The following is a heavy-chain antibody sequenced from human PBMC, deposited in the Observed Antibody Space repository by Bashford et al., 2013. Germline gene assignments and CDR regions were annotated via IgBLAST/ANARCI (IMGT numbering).Heavy chain of an antibody. V-gene: IGHV4-59*08. CDR2: IYNTGIT. CDR1: GGSISSYH. Sequence: SETLSLTCTVSGGSISSYHWSWIRQPPGKGLEWIGYIYNTGITNNNPSLKSRVTISVDTSKNQFSLNLSSVTAADTAVYYCARVACSGGICHTDYWGQGTLVTVSS. J-gene: IGHJ4*02. CDR3: ARVACSGGICHTDY. D-gene: IGHD2-15*01.